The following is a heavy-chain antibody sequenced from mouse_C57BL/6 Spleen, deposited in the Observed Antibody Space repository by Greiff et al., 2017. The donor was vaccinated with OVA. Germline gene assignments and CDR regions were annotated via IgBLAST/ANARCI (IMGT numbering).Heavy chain of an antibody. CDR3: ARSLTTVVATRAMDY. V-gene: IGHV1-72*01. Sequence: QVQLQQPGAELVKPGASVKLSCKASGYTFTSYWMPWVKPRPGRGLEWIGRIDPNSGGTKYNEKFKSKATLTVDKPSSTAYMQLSSLTSEDSAVYYCARSLTTVVATRAMDYWGQGTSVTVSS. CDR2: IDPNSGGT. CDR1: GYTFTSYW. D-gene: IGHD1-1*01. J-gene: IGHJ4*01.